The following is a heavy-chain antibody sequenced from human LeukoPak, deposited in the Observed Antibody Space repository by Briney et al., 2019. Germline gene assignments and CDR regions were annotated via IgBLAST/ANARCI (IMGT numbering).Heavy chain of an antibody. D-gene: IGHD1-20*01. CDR1: GFSFSSYV. CDR2: ISDSGVNT. J-gene: IGHJ5*02. Sequence: PGGSLRLSCAASGFSFSSYVMSWVRQAPGKGPEWVSIISDSGVNTYYADSVKGRFTISRDNSKNTVYLQMNSLRAEDTAVYYCARDISGTGGFDPRGQGTLVTVSS. V-gene: IGHV3-23*01. CDR3: ARDISGTGGFDP.